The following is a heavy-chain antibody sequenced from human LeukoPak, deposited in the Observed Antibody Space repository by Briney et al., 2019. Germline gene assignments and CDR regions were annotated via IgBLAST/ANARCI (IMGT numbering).Heavy chain of an antibody. J-gene: IGHJ4*02. CDR1: GGTFSSYA. CDR3: AREGEYGYGPFDY. V-gene: IGHV1-69*13. CDR2: IIPIFGTA. D-gene: IGHD5-18*01. Sequence: GASVKVSCKASGGTFSSYAISWVRRAPGQGLEWMGGIIPIFGTANYAQKFQGRVTITADESTSTAYMELSSLRSEDTAVYYCAREGEYGYGPFDYWGQGTLVTVSS.